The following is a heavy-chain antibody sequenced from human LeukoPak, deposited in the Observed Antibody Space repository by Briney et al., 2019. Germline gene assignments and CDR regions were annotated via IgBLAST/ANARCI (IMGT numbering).Heavy chain of an antibody. J-gene: IGHJ4*02. V-gene: IGHV1-69*04. CDR3: AREGDELYYFDY. CDR2: IIPILGIA. D-gene: IGHD1-7*01. Sequence: ASVKVSCKAAGGTFSSYAISWVRQAPGQGLEWMGRIIPILGIANYAQKLQGRVTITADKSTSTAYMELSSLRSEDTAVYYCAREGDELYYFDYWGQGTLVTVSS. CDR1: GGTFSSYA.